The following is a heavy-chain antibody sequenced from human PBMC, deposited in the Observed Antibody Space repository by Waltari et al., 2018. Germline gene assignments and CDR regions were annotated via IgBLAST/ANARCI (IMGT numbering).Heavy chain of an antibody. Sequence: QVRLEQSGGGVVQPGGSLRLSCAASGFTFSDHGMLWVRQAPGMGLEWVSRNWHDGTYKYYADFVKGRFSISRDNSKNMVYLQMNGLRAEDTAVYFCASMATTSDFDYWGQGALVTVSS. CDR1: GFTFSDHG. J-gene: IGHJ4*02. CDR3: ASMATTSDFDY. CDR2: NWHDGTYK. V-gene: IGHV3-33*01. D-gene: IGHD4-17*01.